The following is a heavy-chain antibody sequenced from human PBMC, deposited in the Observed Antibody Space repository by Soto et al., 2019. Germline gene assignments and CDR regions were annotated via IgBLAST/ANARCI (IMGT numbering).Heavy chain of an antibody. CDR1: EFDFSNFA. J-gene: IGHJ5*02. CDR3: VRGKWIFALRSQFDP. Sequence: QVQLEESGGGVVQPGRSLRLSCAASEFDFSNFAMHWVRQAPGKGLEWMAVISYDGDTQYYADSAKGRFTISRDNSKNTLYLQMNSLTTDDTAVYDCVRGKWIFALRSQFDPWGQGTLVSVSS. V-gene: IGHV3-30-3*01. CDR2: ISYDGDTQ. D-gene: IGHD3-3*01.